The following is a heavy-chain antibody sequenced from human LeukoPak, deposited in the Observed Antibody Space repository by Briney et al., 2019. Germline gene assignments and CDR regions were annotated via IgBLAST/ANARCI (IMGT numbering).Heavy chain of an antibody. V-gene: IGHV3-74*01. Sequence: GGSLRLSCAASGFTVSSNYMTWVRQAPGKGLVWVSRIKSDGSWTNYADSVKGRFTISRDNAKRTLYLQMNSLRAEDTAVYYCVRDGDAYNFDYWGQGTLVTVSS. J-gene: IGHJ4*02. CDR3: VRDGDAYNFDY. CDR1: GFTVSSNY. D-gene: IGHD5-24*01. CDR2: IKSDGSWT.